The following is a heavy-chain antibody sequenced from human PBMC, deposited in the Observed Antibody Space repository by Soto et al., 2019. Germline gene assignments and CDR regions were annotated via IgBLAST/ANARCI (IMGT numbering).Heavy chain of an antibody. CDR3: AREGAARPMDYYYGMDV. J-gene: IGHJ6*02. D-gene: IGHD6-6*01. CDR2: IFSSGST. CDR1: GGSINTFY. Sequence: PSETLSVTCTVSGGSINTFYWSWVRQPAGKGLEWIGRIFSSGSTSFNPSLESRVAMSVDTSKNHFSLNLSSVTAADMAVYYCAREGAARPMDYYYGMDVWGQGTTVTVSS. V-gene: IGHV4-4*07.